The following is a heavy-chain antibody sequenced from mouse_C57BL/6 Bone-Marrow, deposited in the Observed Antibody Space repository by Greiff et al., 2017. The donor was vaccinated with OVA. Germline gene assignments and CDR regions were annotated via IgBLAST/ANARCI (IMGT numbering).Heavy chain of an antibody. D-gene: IGHD1-1*01. J-gene: IGHJ1*03. CDR2: INPNYGTT. V-gene: IGHV1-39*01. Sequence: EVQLQQSGPELVKPGASVKISCKASGYSFTDYNMNWVKQSNGKSLEWIGVINPNYGTTSYNQKFKGKATLTVDQYSSTAYMQLHSLTSEDSAVYYCAFYYGSSYRYFDVWGTGTTVTVSS. CDR1: GYSFTDYN. CDR3: AFYYGSSYRYFDV.